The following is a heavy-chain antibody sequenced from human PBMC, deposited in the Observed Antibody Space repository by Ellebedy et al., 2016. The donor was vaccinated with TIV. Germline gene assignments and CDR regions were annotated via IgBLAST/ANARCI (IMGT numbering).Heavy chain of an antibody. J-gene: IGHJ3*02. CDR1: GFTFSSYA. CDR3: AKDTLYCSGGSCYSYAAQVKDAFDI. V-gene: IGHV3-23*01. D-gene: IGHD2-15*01. CDR2: ISGSGGST. Sequence: GGSLRLSXAASGFTFSSYAMSWVRQAPGKGLEWVSAISGSGGSTYYADSVKGRFTISRDNSKNTLYLQMNSLRAEDTAVYYCAKDTLYCSGGSCYSYAAQVKDAFDIWGQGTMVTVSS.